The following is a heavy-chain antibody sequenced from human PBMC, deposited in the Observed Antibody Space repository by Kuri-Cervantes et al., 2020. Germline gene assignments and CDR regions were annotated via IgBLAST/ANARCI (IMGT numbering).Heavy chain of an antibody. CDR1: GFTFSSYA. CDR3: ARRRTAGELFVDV. CDR2: ISYDGSNK. D-gene: IGHD3-10*01. J-gene: IGHJ6*02. V-gene: IGHV3-30-3*01. Sequence: GESLKISCAASGFTFSSYAMHWVRQAPGKGLEWVAVISYDGSNKYYADSVKGRFTISRDNAKNSLYLQMNSLTAEDTAVYYCARRRTAGELFVDVWGQGTTVTVSS.